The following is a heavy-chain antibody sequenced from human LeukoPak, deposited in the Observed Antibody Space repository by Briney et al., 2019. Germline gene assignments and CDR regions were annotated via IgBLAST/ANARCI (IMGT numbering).Heavy chain of an antibody. J-gene: IGHJ6*03. CDR1: GFTFSDYY. V-gene: IGHV3-11*04. D-gene: IGHD2-21*02. CDR2: ISSSGSTI. Sequence: GGSLRLSCAASGFTFSDYYMSWIRQAPGKGLEWVSYISSSGSTIYYADSVKGRFTISRDNSKNTLYLQMNSLRAEDTAVYYCARRLATAYYYYYMDVWGKGTTVTVSS. CDR3: ARRLATAYYYYYMDV.